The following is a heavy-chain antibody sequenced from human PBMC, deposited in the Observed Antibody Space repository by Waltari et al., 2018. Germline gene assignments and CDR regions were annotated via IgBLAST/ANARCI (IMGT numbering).Heavy chain of an antibody. CDR2: ISHNGDT. J-gene: IGHJ5*02. V-gene: IGHV4-4*02. CDR3: ALARYFGLLFAWFDP. CDR1: GESLSSSDW. Sequence: QVQLQESGPGLVKPSGTLSLTCTVSGESLSSSDWWTWVRQPPGKGLEWIGEISHNGDTDYHPSLKSRLTISADKSRNQFSLKLNSVTAADTAVYFCALARYFGLLFAWFDPWGQGTLVTVSS. D-gene: IGHD1-20*01.